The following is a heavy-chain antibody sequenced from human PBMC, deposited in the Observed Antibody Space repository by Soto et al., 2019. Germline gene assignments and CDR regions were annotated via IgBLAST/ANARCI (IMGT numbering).Heavy chain of an antibody. Sequence: PSETLSLTCTVPGGSITSSYWSWIRRPPGKGLEWIAYIYDTGISGDTPSTSYNPSLKRRVTMSVDTSKSQFSLKLPSVTAADTAVYYCARGEDAFFYYGLDVWGQGITVTVSS. V-gene: IGHV4-59*01. CDR3: ARGEDAFFYYGLDV. J-gene: IGHJ6*02. CDR2: IYDTGISGDTPST. CDR1: GGSITSSY.